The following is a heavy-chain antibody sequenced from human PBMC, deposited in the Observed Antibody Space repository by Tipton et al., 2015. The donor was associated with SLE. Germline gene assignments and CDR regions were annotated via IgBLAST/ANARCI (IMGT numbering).Heavy chain of an antibody. Sequence: TLSLTCAVSGYSISSGYYWGWIRQPPGKGLEWIGSIYHSGSTYYNPSLKSRVTISVDTSKNQFSLKLSSVTAADTAVYYCAREVGYGDLNWFDPWGQETLVTVSS. D-gene: IGHD4-17*01. CDR3: AREVGYGDLNWFDP. CDR1: GYSISSGYY. J-gene: IGHJ5*02. V-gene: IGHV4-38-2*01. CDR2: IYHSGST.